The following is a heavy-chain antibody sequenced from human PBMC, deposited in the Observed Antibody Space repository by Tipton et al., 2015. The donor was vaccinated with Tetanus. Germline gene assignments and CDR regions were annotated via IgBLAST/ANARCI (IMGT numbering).Heavy chain of an antibody. D-gene: IGHD1-26*01. Sequence: SLRLSCAASGFTFSSYAMSWVRQAPGKGLEWVSAISGSGGSTYYADSVKDRFTISRDNSKNTLYLQMNSLRAEDTAVYYCAKDKNYEVGASEYWGQGTLVTVSS. CDR3: AKDKNYEVGASEY. CDR2: ISGSGGST. CDR1: GFTFSSYA. J-gene: IGHJ4*02. V-gene: IGHV3-23*01.